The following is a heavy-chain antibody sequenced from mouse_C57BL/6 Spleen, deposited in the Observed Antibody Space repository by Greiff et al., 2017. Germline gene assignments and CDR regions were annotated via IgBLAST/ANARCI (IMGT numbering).Heavy chain of an antibody. V-gene: IGHV1-53*01. J-gene: IGHJ1*03. CDR2: INPSNGGT. D-gene: IGHD1-1*01. CDR3: ARNIYYYGSSPWYFDV. Sequence: VQLQQPGTELVKPGASVKLSCKASGYTFTSYWMHWVKQRPGQGLEWIGDINPSNGGTNYNEKFKSKATLTVDKSSSTAYMQLSSLTSEDSAVYYCARNIYYYGSSPWYFDVWGTGTTVTVSS. CDR1: GYTFTSYW.